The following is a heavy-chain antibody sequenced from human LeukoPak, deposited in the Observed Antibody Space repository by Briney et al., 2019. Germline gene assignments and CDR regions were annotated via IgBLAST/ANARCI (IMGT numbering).Heavy chain of an antibody. J-gene: IGHJ3*02. CDR3: ARDLYGSDCSSTSCHESSHGVAFDI. D-gene: IGHD2-2*01. Sequence: GGSLRLSCAASGFTVSSNYMSWVRQAPGKGLEWVSVIYSGGSTYYADSVKGRFTISRDNSKNTLYLQMNSLRAEDTAVYYCARDLYGSDCSSTSCHESSHGVAFDIWGQGTMVTVSS. V-gene: IGHV3-53*01. CDR1: GFTVSSNY. CDR2: IYSGGST.